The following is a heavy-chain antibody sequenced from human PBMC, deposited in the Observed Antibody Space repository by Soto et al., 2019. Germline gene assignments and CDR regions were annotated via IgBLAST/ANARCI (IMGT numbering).Heavy chain of an antibody. V-gene: IGHV4-39*01. D-gene: IGHD3-9*01. Sequence: SETLSLTCTVSGGSISSSSYCWGWIRQPPGKGLEWIGSIYYSGSTYYNPSLKSRVTISVDTSKNQFSLKLSSVTAADTAVYYCARLHYDILTGPYYFDYWGQGTLVTVSS. CDR3: ARLHYDILTGPYYFDY. J-gene: IGHJ4*02. CDR1: GGSISSSSYC. CDR2: IYYSGST.